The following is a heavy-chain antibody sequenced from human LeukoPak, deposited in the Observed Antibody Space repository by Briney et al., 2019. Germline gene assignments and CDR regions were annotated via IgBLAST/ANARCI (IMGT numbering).Heavy chain of an antibody. CDR2: ISPSSSTI. Sequence: PGGSLRLSCAASGFTFISYTMSWVRQAPGKGLEWVSCISPSSSTIYYDDSVKGRFTISRDNAKNSLYLQMNSLRAEDTAVYYCARGNAHAFDIWGQGTMVTVSS. D-gene: IGHD1-1*01. CDR1: GFTFISYT. J-gene: IGHJ3*02. CDR3: ARGNAHAFDI. V-gene: IGHV3-48*01.